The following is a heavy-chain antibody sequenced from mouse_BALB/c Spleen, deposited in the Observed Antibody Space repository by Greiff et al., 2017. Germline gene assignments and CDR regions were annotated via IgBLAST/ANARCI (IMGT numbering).Heavy chain of an antibody. D-gene: IGHD2-1*01. CDR1: GDSITSGY. Sequence: EVQRVESGPSLVKPSQTLSLTCSVTGDSITSGYWNWIRKFPGNKLEYMGYISYSGSTYYNPSLKSRISITRDTSKNQYYLQLNSVTTEDTATYYCARGEGLWYPFAYWGQGTLVTVSA. J-gene: IGHJ3*01. CDR2: ISYSGST. V-gene: IGHV3-8*02. CDR3: ARGEGLWYPFAY.